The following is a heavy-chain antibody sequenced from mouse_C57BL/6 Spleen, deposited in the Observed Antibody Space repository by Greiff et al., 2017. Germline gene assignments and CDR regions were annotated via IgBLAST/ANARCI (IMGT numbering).Heavy chain of an antibody. D-gene: IGHD2-2*01. CDR3: ASIYYGYDDGVDY. V-gene: IGHV1-64*01. Sequence: QVQLQQPGAELVKPGASVKLSCKASGYTFTSYWMHWVKQRPGQGLEWIGMIHPNGGSTNYNEKFKSKATLTVDKSSSTAYMQLSSLTSEDSAVYYCASIYYGYDDGVDYWGQGTTLTVSS. J-gene: IGHJ2*01. CDR2: IHPNGGST. CDR1: GYTFTSYW.